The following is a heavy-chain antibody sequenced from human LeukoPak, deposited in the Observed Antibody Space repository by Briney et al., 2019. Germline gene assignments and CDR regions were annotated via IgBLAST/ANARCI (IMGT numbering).Heavy chain of an antibody. CDR1: GFTLNSFP. Sequence: GGALRLSCAASGFTLNSFPMHWVRQAPGKGLEWGGLISFDGSDKSYADSAEGRFTISRDNSKNTLYLQMNSLSAEDTAVYYCARVLGFGSPPAYWGQGTLVSVSS. CDR3: ARVLGFGSPPAY. D-gene: IGHD3-10*01. CDR2: ISFDGSDK. J-gene: IGHJ4*02. V-gene: IGHV3-30*04.